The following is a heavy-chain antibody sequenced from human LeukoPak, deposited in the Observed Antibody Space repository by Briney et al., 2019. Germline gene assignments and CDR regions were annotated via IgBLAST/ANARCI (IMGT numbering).Heavy chain of an antibody. Sequence: GGSLRLSCVASGFTFSTYAMHWVRQAPGKGLEWVSYISSSSSTIYYADSVKGRFTISRDNAKNSLYLQMNSLRAEDTAVYYCAKAESGSYSYFDYWGQGTLVTVSS. CDR2: ISSSSSTI. CDR3: AKAESGSYSYFDY. J-gene: IGHJ4*02. CDR1: GFTFSTYA. D-gene: IGHD1-26*01. V-gene: IGHV3-48*04.